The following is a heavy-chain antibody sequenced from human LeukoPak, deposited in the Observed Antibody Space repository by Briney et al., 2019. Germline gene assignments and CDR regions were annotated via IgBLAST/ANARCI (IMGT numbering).Heavy chain of an antibody. CDR2: IITHFGTP. CDR3: ARETGGVVPAASRDFQH. J-gene: IGHJ1*01. CDR1: GGTNVA. Sequence: GASVKVSCKASGGTNVAISWVRQAPGHELEWMGGIITHFGTPDYSQKFQGRVTITADESTSTAYMELSSLRSEDTAVYYCARETGGVVPAASRDFQHWGQGTLVTVSS. D-gene: IGHD2-2*01. V-gene: IGHV1-69*13.